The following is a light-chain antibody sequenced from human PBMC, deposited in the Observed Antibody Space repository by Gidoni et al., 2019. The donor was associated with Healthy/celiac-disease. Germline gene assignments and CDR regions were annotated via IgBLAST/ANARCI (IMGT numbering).Light chain of an antibody. CDR1: SSDVGGYNY. J-gene: IGLJ1*01. CDR3: CSSAGSSTSV. CDR2: DVS. V-gene: IGLV2-11*01. Sequence: QAALTQPRSVAGSPGQSVTISCTGTSSDVGGYNYVSWYQQHPGKAPKLMIYDVSKRPSGVPDRFSGSKSGHTASLPISVLQAEDEADYYCCSSAGSSTSVFGTGPNVTVL.